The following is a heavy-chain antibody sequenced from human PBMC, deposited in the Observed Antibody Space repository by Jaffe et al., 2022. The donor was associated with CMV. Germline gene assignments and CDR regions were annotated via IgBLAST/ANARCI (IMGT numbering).Heavy chain of an antibody. CDR2: IYYSGST. Sequence: QLQLQESGPGLVKPSETLSLTCTVSGGSISSSSYYWGWIRQPPGKGLEWIGSIYYSGSTYYNPSLKSRVTISVDTSKNQFSLKLSSVTAADTAVYYCASTPTTVTSLGHAFDIWGQGTMVTVSS. J-gene: IGHJ3*02. CDR1: GGSISSSSYY. CDR3: ASTPTTVTSLGHAFDI. V-gene: IGHV4-39*01. D-gene: IGHD4-17*01.